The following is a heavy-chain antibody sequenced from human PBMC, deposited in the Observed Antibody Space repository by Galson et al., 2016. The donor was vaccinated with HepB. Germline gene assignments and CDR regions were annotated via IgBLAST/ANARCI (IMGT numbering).Heavy chain of an antibody. J-gene: IGHJ6*02. D-gene: IGHD1-26*01. CDR3: ARARVGLKRDYYYYYGMDV. V-gene: IGHV4-4*02. Sequence: SETLSLTCVVSGGSISSDNWWSWVRQSPGKGLEWIGEIYQSGITNDNPSLKSRVTMLVDESKNQFSLKMSSVTAADTAIYYCARARVGLKRDYYYYYGMDVWGQGTTVTVSS. CDR1: GGSISSDNW. CDR2: IYQSGIT.